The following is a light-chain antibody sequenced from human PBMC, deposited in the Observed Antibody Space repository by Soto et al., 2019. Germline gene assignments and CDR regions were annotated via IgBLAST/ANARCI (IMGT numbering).Light chain of an antibody. V-gene: IGKV3-11*01. Sequence: ETVLTQSPATLSLSLGETATLSCRASEYVDIYLAWYQQKPGQAPRLLIYHASNRATGIPARFSGSGSGTDFTLTISSLEPEDSAVYYCQQRRNWPPLTFGGGTRVEIK. CDR3: QQRRNWPPLT. CDR1: EYVDIY. J-gene: IGKJ4*01. CDR2: HAS.